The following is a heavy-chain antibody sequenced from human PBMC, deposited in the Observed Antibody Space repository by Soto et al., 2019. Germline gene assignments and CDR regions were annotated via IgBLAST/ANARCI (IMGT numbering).Heavy chain of an antibody. D-gene: IGHD6-13*01. CDR2: ISTYKGNT. J-gene: IGHJ4*02. Sequence: ASVKVSCKTSGYTFTNYGISWVRQAPGQGLEWMGWISTYKGNTNYAQKFQGRVTMTTDTSTSTAYMELRSLRSDDTAMYYCATDTRAAASTPPGIDYWGQGTLVTVSS. CDR3: ATDTRAAASTPPGIDY. V-gene: IGHV1-18*01. CDR1: GYTFTNYG.